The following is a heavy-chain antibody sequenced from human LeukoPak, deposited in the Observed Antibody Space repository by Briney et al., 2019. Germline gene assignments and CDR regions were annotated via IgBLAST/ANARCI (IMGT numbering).Heavy chain of an antibody. V-gene: IGHV1-24*01. CDR2: FDHEDGET. CDR3: AVMMTTVTTEFDP. J-gene: IGHJ5*02. D-gene: IGHD4-17*01. CDR1: GYTLTELS. Sequence: ASVKVSCKVSGYTLTELSMHWVRQAPGKGLEWMGGFDHEDGETIYAQMFQGRVTMTEDTSTDTAYMELSSLRSEDTAVYYCAVMMTTVTTEFDPWGQGTLVTVSS.